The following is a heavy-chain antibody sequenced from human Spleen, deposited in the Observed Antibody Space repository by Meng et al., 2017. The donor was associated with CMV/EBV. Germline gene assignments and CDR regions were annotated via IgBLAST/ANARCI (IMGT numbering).Heavy chain of an antibody. CDR1: GDSVSGYS. CDR3: ARDYRRWEQLVATNAFDI. V-gene: IGHV4-59*02. J-gene: IGHJ3*02. Sequence: SETLSLTCSVSGDSVSGYSWSWIRQPPGKGLEWIGYIYYSGSTNYNPSLKSRVTISVDTSKNQFSLKLSSVTAADTAVYYCARDYRRWEQLVATNAFDIWGQGTMVTVSS. D-gene: IGHD6-6*01. CDR2: IYYSGST.